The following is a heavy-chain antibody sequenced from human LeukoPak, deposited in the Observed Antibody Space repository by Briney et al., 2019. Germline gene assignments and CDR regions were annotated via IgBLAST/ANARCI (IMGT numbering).Heavy chain of an antibody. J-gene: IGHJ4*02. CDR1: GFTFSSYA. Sequence: GGSLRLSCAASGFTFSSYAMHWVRQAPGKGLEWVAVISYDGYNKYYAASVKGRFTISRDNSKNTLYLQMNSLRAEDTAVYYCARRYDSSGYFFDYWGQGTLVTVSS. CDR2: ISYDGYNK. D-gene: IGHD3-22*01. CDR3: ARRYDSSGYFFDY. V-gene: IGHV3-30-3*01.